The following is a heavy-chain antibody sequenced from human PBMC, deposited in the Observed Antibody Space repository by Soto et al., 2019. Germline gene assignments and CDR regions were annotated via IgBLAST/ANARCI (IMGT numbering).Heavy chain of an antibody. J-gene: IGHJ4*02. CDR3: ARATRKGWIQLWLLGY. CDR1: GGSFSGYY. D-gene: IGHD5-18*01. CDR2: INHSGST. V-gene: IGHV4-34*01. Sequence: SETLSLTCAVYGGSFSGYYWSWIRQPPGKGLEWIGEINHSGSTNYNPSLKSRVTISVDTSKNQFSLKLSSVTAADTAVYYCARATRKGWIQLWLLGYWGQGTLVTVSS.